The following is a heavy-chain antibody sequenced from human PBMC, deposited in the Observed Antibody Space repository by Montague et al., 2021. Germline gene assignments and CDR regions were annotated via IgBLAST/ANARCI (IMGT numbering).Heavy chain of an antibody. V-gene: IGHV2-5*01. J-gene: IGHJ4*02. CDR3: ACHNCRWYSDFDY. Sequence: PALVKPTQTLTLTCNFSGFSLTTRAVGVGWIRQPPGKALEWLALIYWNDDKRYSPPLKSRLTITKDTSINQVALTMTNADPVDTATYYCACHNCRWYSDFDYWGQGTLVTVAS. CDR2: IYWNDDK. D-gene: IGHD6-13*01. CDR1: GFSLTTRAVG.